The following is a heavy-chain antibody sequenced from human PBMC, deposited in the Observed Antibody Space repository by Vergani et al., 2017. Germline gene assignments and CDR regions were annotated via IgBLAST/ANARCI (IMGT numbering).Heavy chain of an antibody. CDR1: GFTFSSYG. Sequence: QVQLVESGGGVVQPGRSLRLSCAASGFTFSSYGIHWVRQAPGKGLEWVSFIRYAGSSEYYGDSVKGRCTISRDKSQNTVNLQMNSLRTEDTAVYFCANSVIAGNVGVAYFGMDVWVRGTTVTVSS. CDR2: IRYAGSSE. J-gene: IGHJ6*02. V-gene: IGHV3-30*02. CDR3: ANSVIAGNVGVAYFGMDV. D-gene: IGHD2/OR15-2a*01.